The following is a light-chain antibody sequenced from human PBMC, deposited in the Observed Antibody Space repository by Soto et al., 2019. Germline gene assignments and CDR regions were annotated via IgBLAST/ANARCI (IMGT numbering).Light chain of an antibody. J-gene: IGLJ1*01. CDR1: SSNIGANT. CDR3: AAWDDSLYGRV. Sequence: VLTQPLSASGTPGQRVTISCSGSSSNIGANTVNWYQQLPGTAPKLLISNNDQRPSGVPDRFSGSKSGTSASLAISGLQSEDDADYYCAAWDDSLYGRVFGSGTKVTVL. V-gene: IGLV1-44*01. CDR2: NND.